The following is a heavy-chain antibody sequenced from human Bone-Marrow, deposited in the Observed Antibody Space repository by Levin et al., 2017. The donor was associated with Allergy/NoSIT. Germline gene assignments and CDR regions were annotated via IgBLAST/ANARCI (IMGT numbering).Heavy chain of an antibody. Sequence: GESLKISCKASGYTFSSFGISWVRQAPGEGLEWMGWISVYNGNTNYAPKLQGRVTMTTDTSTSTAYMELRSLRSDDTAVYYCARVSRGGLVIVDYFLDFWGQGTLVTVSS. CDR1: GYTFSSFG. J-gene: IGHJ4*02. D-gene: IGHD2/OR15-2a*01. CDR2: ISVYNGNT. V-gene: IGHV1-18*01. CDR3: ARVSRGGLVIVDYFLDF.